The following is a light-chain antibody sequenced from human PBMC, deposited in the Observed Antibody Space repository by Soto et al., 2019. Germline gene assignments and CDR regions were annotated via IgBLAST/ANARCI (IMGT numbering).Light chain of an antibody. CDR1: HSVLYSANNRNY. CDR2: WAS. V-gene: IGKV4-1*01. J-gene: IGKJ4*01. CDR3: QQYYSAPLT. Sequence: DIVLTKSPDSLAVSLGERATINCKSSHSVLYSANNRNYLAWYQKRLGPPPKLLFYWASTRESGVPDRFSGSGSGTDFTRTVSSLQAEDVAVYFFQQYYSAPLTFGGGTKVEIK.